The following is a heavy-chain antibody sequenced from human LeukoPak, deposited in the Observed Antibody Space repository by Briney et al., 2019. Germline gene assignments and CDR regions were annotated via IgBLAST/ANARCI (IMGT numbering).Heavy chain of an antibody. D-gene: IGHD3-22*01. CDR3: ARSDGHSGHYYDSSGYYSY. J-gene: IGHJ4*02. V-gene: IGHV4-34*01. CDR2: INHSGST. Sequence: SETLSLTCAVYGGSFSGYYWSWIRQPPGKGLEWIGEINHSGSTNYNPSLKSRVTISVDTSKNQSSLKLSSVTAADTAVYYCARSDGHSGHYYDSSGYYSYWGQGTLVTVSS. CDR1: GGSFSGYY.